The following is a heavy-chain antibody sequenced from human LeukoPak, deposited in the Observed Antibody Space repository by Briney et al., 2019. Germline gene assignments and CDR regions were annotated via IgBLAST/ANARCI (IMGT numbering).Heavy chain of an antibody. Sequence: GGSLRPSCAASGFTFSSFAMSWVRQAPGKGLEWVSAISGSGHSTYYADSVEGRFTISRDNSKNTLYPQLNSLRAEDTALYFCAKARTYYDTSGSHSFDCWGQGSLVTVSS. J-gene: IGHJ4*02. D-gene: IGHD3-22*01. CDR2: ISGSGHST. CDR3: AKARTYYDTSGSHSFDC. CDR1: GFTFSSFA. V-gene: IGHV3-23*01.